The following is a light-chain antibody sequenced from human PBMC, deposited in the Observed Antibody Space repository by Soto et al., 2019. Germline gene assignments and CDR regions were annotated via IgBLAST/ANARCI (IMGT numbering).Light chain of an antibody. Sequence: QSALTQPASMSGSPGQSITISCTGTSSDIGGYTFVSWYQHHPGKGPKLLISEVSNRPSGVSNRFSGSKSGNTASLTISGLQTEDAADYYCCSYVNSTTRVFGAGTKLTVL. J-gene: IGLJ1*01. CDR3: CSYVNSTTRV. V-gene: IGLV2-14*01. CDR2: EVS. CDR1: SSDIGGYTF.